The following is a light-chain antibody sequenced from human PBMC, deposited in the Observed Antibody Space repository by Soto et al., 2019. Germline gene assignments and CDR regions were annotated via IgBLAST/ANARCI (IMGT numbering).Light chain of an antibody. V-gene: IGKV3-11*01. CDR2: GAS. CDR3: QHRGRWPRT. CDR1: ESVNDD. J-gene: IGKJ2*01. Sequence: EVVLTQSPATLSLSPGERATLSCRASESVNDDLAWYQQKPGQAPRLLIYGASNGATGIPVRFSGSGSGTDFTLTISSLEPEDFAVYYCQHRGRWPRTFGQGTKLEI.